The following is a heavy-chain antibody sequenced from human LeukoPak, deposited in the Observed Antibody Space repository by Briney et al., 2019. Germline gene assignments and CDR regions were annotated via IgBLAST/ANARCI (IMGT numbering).Heavy chain of an antibody. Sequence: HPGGSLRLSCAASGFTFSAYAMHWVRQAPGKGLEWLAIISYDGSNKYYPDSVKGRFTISRDNSKNTLYLEMNSLRPEDTAVYYCAKDWEDHSSDVWGQGTLVTVSS. CDR2: ISYDGSNK. CDR3: AKDWEDHSSDV. D-gene: IGHD6-19*01. J-gene: IGHJ4*02. V-gene: IGHV3-30*18. CDR1: GFTFSAYA.